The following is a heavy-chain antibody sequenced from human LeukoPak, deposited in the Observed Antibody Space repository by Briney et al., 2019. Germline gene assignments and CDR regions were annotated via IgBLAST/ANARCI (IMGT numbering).Heavy chain of an antibody. CDR3: ARQPKVGRSVEGADY. Sequence: GGSLRLSCAASGFIFSSYGLQWVRQAPGKGLEWVALISYDGSDKYYADSVKGRFTISRDNSKNTLYLQMNSLRAEDTAVYYCARQPKVGRSVEGADYWGQGTLVTVSS. CDR2: ISYDGSDK. D-gene: IGHD1-1*01. J-gene: IGHJ4*02. CDR1: GFIFSSYG. V-gene: IGHV3-30-3*01.